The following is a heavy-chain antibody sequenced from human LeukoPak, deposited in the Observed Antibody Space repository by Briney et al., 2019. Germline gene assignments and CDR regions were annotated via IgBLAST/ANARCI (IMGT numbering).Heavy chain of an antibody. Sequence: GGSLRLSCAASGFTFSSYGMSWVRQAPGKGLEWVSAISGSGGSTYYADSVKGRFTISRDNAKNSLYLQMNSLRAEDTAVYYCARSREQQLGPASFDIWGQGTMVTVSS. CDR3: ARSREQQLGPASFDI. CDR2: ISGSGGST. V-gene: IGHV3-23*01. CDR1: GFTFSSYG. J-gene: IGHJ3*02. D-gene: IGHD6-13*01.